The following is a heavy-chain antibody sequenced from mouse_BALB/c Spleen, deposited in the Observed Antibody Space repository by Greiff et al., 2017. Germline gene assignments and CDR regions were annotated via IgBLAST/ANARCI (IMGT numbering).Heavy chain of an antibody. CDR2: IDPENGNT. J-gene: IGHJ4*01. V-gene: IGHV14-1*02. CDR3: ARLAEYYDYDGAMDY. Sequence: EVQLVESGAELVRPGALVKLSCKASGFNIKDYYMHWVKQRPEQGLEWIGWIDPENGNTIYDPKFQGKASITADTSSNTAYLQLSSLTSEDTAVYYCARLAEYYDYDGAMDYWGQGTSVTVSS. D-gene: IGHD2-4*01. CDR1: GFNIKDYY.